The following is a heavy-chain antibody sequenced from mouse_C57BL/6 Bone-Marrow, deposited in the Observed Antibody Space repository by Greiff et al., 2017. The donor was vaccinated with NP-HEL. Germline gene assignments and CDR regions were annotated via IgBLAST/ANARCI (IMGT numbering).Heavy chain of an antibody. CDR1: GYTFTDYE. CDR2: IDPETGGT. V-gene: IGHV1-15*01. J-gene: IGHJ2*01. CDR3: TRLVVY. Sequence: VQLQESGAELVRPGASVTLSCTASGYTFTDYEMHWVKQTPVHGLEWIGAIDPETGGTAYNQKFTGKAILTADKSSTTAYMELRSLTSEDSAVYYCTRLVVYWGQGTTLTVSS.